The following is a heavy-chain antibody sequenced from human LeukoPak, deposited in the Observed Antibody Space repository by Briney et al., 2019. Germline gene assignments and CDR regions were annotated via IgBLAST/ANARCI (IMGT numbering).Heavy chain of an antibody. CDR1: GFTFSSYS. CDR3: AKLAKYFYGSETFYFFEH. D-gene: IGHD3-10*01. J-gene: IGHJ4*02. CDR2: INQDETEK. Sequence: GGSLRLSCAASGFTFSSYSMNWVRQTPGKGLEWVANINQDETEKYYVDSVKGRFTISRDNGKNSLYLQMNSLRVEDTAVYYCAKLAKYFYGSETFYFFEHWGQGTPVTASS. V-gene: IGHV3-7*01.